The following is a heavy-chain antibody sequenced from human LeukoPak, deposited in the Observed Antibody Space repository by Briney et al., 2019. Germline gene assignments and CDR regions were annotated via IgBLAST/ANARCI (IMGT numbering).Heavy chain of an antibody. J-gene: IGHJ3*02. CDR3: TSSFGDAFDM. CDR2: VRSKHNNYAT. Sequence: GGSLKLSCAASGFTFSGSAMHWVRQASGKGLEWVGHVRSKHNNYATAYAASVKGRFTISRDDSKNTASLQMNSLKTGDTAVYYCTSSFGDAFDMWGQGTMVTVSS. D-gene: IGHD3-3*01. CDR1: GFTFSGSA. V-gene: IGHV3-73*01.